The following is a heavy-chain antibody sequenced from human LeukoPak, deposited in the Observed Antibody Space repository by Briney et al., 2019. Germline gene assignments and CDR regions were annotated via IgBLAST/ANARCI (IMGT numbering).Heavy chain of an antibody. J-gene: IGHJ3*02. D-gene: IGHD3-3*01. Sequence: PGGSLRLSCAASEFTFSSYAMTWVRQAPGKGLEWVSGISAGVGNTYYADSVKGRFTIARDNSKNTLYLQMNSLRAEDTAVYYCAKDRLGVIISGAFDIWGRGTMVTVSS. CDR2: ISAGVGNT. CDR3: AKDRLGVIISGAFDI. CDR1: EFTFSSYA. V-gene: IGHV3-23*01.